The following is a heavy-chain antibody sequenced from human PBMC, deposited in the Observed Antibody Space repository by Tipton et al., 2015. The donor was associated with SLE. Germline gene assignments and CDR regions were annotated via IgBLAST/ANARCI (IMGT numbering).Heavy chain of an antibody. CDR3: AREGSSNYFWYFDL. D-gene: IGHD3-3*01. Sequence: LRLSCTVSGGSISSYYWSWIRQPPGKGLEWIGYMYNSGSTNYNPSLKSRVTISVDTSKNQFSLKLSSVTAADTAVYYCAREGSSNYFWYFDLWGRGTLVTVSS. J-gene: IGHJ2*01. CDR1: GGSISSYY. V-gene: IGHV4-59*01. CDR2: MYNSGST.